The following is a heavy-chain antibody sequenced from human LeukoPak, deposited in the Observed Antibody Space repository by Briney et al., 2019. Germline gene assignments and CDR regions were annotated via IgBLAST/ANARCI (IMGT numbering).Heavy chain of an antibody. CDR3: ARGGFRGNGHYYFDY. Sequence: SETLSLTCTVPGGSINNYYWSWIRQPPGKGLEWIGYVYYSGSPNYNPSLKSRVTISLDTSKNQFSLKLGSVTAADTAVYYCARGGFRGNGHYYFDYWGQGTLVTVSS. CDR1: GGSINNYY. CDR2: VYYSGSP. D-gene: IGHD2-8*01. V-gene: IGHV4-59*01. J-gene: IGHJ4*02.